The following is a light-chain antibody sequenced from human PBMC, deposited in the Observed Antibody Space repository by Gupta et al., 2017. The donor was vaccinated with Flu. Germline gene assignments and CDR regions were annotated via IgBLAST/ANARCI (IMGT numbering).Light chain of an antibody. Sequence: EVVLTQSPGTLSLSPGESATLPCRASQSVGRNYLAWYQQKPGQAPRLLIYGASSRATGIPDRFSASGSGTDFTLTISRVEPEDFAVYYCQQDDGSCTFGPGTHVDIK. CDR3: QQDDGSCT. V-gene: IGKV3-20*01. CDR2: GAS. CDR1: QSVGRNY. J-gene: IGKJ3*01.